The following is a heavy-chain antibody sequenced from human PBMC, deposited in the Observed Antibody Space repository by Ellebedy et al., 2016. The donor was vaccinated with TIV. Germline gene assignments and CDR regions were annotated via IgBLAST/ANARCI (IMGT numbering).Heavy chain of an antibody. CDR1: GFTFSNYW. CDR3: ARDDTGYFDL. CDR2: IKQDGTEK. J-gene: IGHJ2*01. V-gene: IGHV3-7*03. Sequence: PGGSLRLSCAASGFTFSNYWMNWIRQAPGKGLEWVANIKQDGTEKYYVDSVKGRFTISRDNAKNSLYLQMNSLRAEDTAVYYCARDDTGYFDLWGRGTLVTVSS.